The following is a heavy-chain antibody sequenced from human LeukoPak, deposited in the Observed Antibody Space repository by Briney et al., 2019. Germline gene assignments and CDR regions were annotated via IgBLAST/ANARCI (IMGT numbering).Heavy chain of an antibody. D-gene: IGHD2-2*01. CDR2: ISGSGGST. V-gene: IGHV3-23*01. CDR3: AKTATTCSSTSCLCFDY. CDR1: GFTFSSYA. J-gene: IGHJ4*02. Sequence: GGSLRLSCAASGFTFSSYAMSWVRQAPGKGLEWVSGISGSGGSTYYADSVKGRFTISRDNSKNTLYLQMHSLRAEDTAVYYCAKTATTCSSTSCLCFDYWGQGTLVTVSS.